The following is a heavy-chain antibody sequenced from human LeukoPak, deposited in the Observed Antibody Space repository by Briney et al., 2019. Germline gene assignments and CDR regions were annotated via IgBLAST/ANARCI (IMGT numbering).Heavy chain of an antibody. D-gene: IGHD1-26*01. Sequence: GGSLKLSCTASGFTFSSYGMTWVRQAPGQGLDWVSGISGSGARTDYADSMKGRFTISRDNAKNTLYLQMNSLRAEDTAVYYCAKGSREWELLDAFDIWGQGTMVTVSS. CDR2: ISGSGART. CDR1: GFTFSSYG. J-gene: IGHJ3*02. V-gene: IGHV3-23*01. CDR3: AKGSREWELLDAFDI.